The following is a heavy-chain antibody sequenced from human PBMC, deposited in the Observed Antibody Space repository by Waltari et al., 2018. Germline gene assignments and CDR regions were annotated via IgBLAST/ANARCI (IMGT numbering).Heavy chain of an antibody. CDR2: INHSGNT. CDR3: ARVGYSSSSGNYLDH. CDR1: GGALSDHY. D-gene: IGHD6-6*01. Sequence: QVQLQQWGTGLLTPSETLSLTCAVYGGALSDHYWIWIRQPPGKGLEWIGEINHSGNTNYNSSLKSRVTISIHTSINQFSLKLSSVTAADTSVYYCARVGYSSSSGNYLDHWGQGTLVTVSS. V-gene: IGHV4-34*01. J-gene: IGHJ4*02.